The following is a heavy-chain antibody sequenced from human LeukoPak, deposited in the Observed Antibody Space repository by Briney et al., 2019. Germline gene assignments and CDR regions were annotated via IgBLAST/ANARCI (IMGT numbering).Heavy chain of an antibody. J-gene: IGHJ4*02. V-gene: IGHV3-33*01. CDR1: GFTFSSSG. CDR2: IWYDGSNK. D-gene: IGHD7-27*01. CDR3: ARGSNGFDY. Sequence: GGSLRLSCAASGFTFSSSGMHWVRQAPGKGLEWVAVIWYDGSNKYYGDSVKGRFTISKDNSKNTLYLQMNSLRAEDTAVYYCARGSNGFDYWGQGTLVTVSS.